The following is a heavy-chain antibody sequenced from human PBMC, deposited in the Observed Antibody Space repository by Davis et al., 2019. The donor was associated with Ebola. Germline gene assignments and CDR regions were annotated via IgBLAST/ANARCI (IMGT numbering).Heavy chain of an antibody. Sequence: GESLKISCAASGFTFSSYWMSWVRQAPGKGLEWVAVISYDGSNKYYADSVKGRFTISRDNSKNTLYLQMNSLRAEDTAVYYCAKDGWFGELDYYGMDVWGKGTTVTVSS. J-gene: IGHJ6*04. CDR2: ISYDGSNK. CDR1: GFTFSSYW. CDR3: AKDGWFGELDYYGMDV. V-gene: IGHV3-30*18. D-gene: IGHD3-10*01.